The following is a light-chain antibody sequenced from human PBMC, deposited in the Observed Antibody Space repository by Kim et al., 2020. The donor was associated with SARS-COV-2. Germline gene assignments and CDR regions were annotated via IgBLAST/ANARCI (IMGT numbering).Light chain of an antibody. CDR1: QGISKD. Sequence: SASVGDRVTITCRASQGISKDLAWYQQKPGNAPKLLIFAASASQSGVPTRFSGSGSGTDFTLTISSLQPEDVATYYCQKYNGAPWTFGQGTKLEI. V-gene: IGKV1-27*01. CDR2: AAS. CDR3: QKYNGAPWT. J-gene: IGKJ1*01.